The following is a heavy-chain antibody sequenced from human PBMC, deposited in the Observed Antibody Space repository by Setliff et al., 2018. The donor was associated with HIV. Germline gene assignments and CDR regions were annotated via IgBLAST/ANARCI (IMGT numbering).Heavy chain of an antibody. J-gene: IGHJ4*03. CDR2: INAGNGDT. V-gene: IGHV1-3*01. Sequence: ASVKVSCKASGYTFTSFAIHWVRQAPGHGLEWMGWINAGNGDTEYSQKFQGRVTIDRDTSATTAYMELRSLRSDDTAVYYCARLTSDHYDSSGSSGENDYWGQGTMVTVSS. CDR1: GYTFTSFA. CDR3: ARLTSDHYDSSGSSGENDY. D-gene: IGHD3-22*01.